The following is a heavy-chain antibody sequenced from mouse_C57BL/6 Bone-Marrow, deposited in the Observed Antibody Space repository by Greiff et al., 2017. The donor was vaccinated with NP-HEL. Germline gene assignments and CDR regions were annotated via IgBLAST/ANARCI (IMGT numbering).Heavy chain of an antibody. J-gene: IGHJ2*01. V-gene: IGHV1-26*01. CDR2: INPNNGGT. CDR3: ARFDPNYYGSSYVFDY. D-gene: IGHD1-1*01. Sequence: VKQSHGKSLEWIGDINPNNGGTSYNQKFKGKATLTVDKSSSTAYMELRSLTSEDSAVYYCARFDPNYYGSSYVFDYWGQGTTLTVSS.